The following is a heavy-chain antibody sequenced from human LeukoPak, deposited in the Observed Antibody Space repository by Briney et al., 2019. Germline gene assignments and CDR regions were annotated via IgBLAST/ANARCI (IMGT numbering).Heavy chain of an antibody. V-gene: IGHV3-74*01. CDR1: GFTFSSYW. Sequence: GGSLRLSCAASGFTFSSYWMHWVRQAPGKGLVWVSRINPGSSTSYADSVKGRFTISRDNAMNTLYLQMNSLRAEDTAVYYCARGLSVFDYWGQGTLVTVSS. CDR3: ARGLSVFDY. J-gene: IGHJ4*02. CDR2: INPGSST. D-gene: IGHD2-8*01.